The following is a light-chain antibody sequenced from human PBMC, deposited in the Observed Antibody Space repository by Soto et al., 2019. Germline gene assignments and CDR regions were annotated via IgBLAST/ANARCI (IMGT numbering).Light chain of an antibody. J-gene: IGKJ1*01. CDR1: PSVSWN. CDR3: QQYNDWPRT. V-gene: IGKV3-15*01. CDR2: DAS. Sequence: EVVMTQSPATLSVSPGERAILSCRASPSVSWNLAWYQQKSGQAPKLLIYDASTRATGIPARFSGSGSGTDYTLTISSLHSEDFAVYYCQQYNDWPRTFGQGTTVE.